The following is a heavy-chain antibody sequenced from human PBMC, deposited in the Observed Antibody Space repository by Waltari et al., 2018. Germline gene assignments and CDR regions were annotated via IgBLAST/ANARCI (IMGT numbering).Heavy chain of an antibody. D-gene: IGHD3-16*01. J-gene: IGHJ4*02. CDR1: GFTFNTFW. CDR2: MNNEGTYT. Sequence: EVQLMESGGDLVQPGGSLRLSCVVSGFTFNTFWMNWVRQAPGKGLVWVSRMNNEGTYTTYADSVKGRFTISRDNAKNTLYLQMNSLRVEDTAVYYCGGGGLDGAAYWGQGTLVNVSS. CDR3: GGGGLDGAAY. V-gene: IGHV3-74*01.